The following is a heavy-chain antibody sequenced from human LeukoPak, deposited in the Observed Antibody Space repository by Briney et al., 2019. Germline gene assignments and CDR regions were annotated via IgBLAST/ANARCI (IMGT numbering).Heavy chain of an antibody. Sequence: GGSLRLSCAASGFTFSTYAMSWVRQAPGKGLEWVSGISASGDSTYYADSAKGRFTISRDNSKKTLYVQMNSLRAEDTAVYYCAKAILMILGGRGGYWGQGTLVTVSS. CDR1: GFTFSTYA. V-gene: IGHV3-23*01. CDR3: AKAILMILGGRGGY. D-gene: IGHD3-16*01. CDR2: ISASGDST. J-gene: IGHJ4*02.